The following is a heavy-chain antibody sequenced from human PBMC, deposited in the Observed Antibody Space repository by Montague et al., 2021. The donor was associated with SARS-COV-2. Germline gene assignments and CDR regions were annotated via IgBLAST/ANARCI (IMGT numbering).Heavy chain of an antibody. CDR1: GGSISSSTYY. CDR3: ARRPYYYDSSGQFDP. J-gene: IGHJ5*02. D-gene: IGHD3-22*01. CDR2: IYYSGST. V-gene: IGHV4-39*07. Sequence: SKTLSLTCTVSGGSISSSTYYWGWIRQPPGKGLEWIASIYYSGSTYFNPSPKSRVAISIDTSKNQFSLKLSSVTAADTAVYYCARRPYYYDSSGQFDPWGQGVLVTVSS.